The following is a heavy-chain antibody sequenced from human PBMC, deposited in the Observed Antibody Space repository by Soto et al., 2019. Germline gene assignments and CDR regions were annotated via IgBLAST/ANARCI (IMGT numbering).Heavy chain of an antibody. CDR2: IYYSGST. CDR3: AGGFIAVAALDY. CDR1: GGSISSSSYY. D-gene: IGHD6-19*01. J-gene: IGHJ4*02. Sequence: PSETLSLTCTVSGGSISSSSYYWGWVPQPPGKGLEWIGSIYYSGSTYYNPSLKSRVTISVDTSKNQFSLKLSSVTAADTAVYYCAGGFIAVAALDYWGQGTLVTVSS. V-gene: IGHV4-39*01.